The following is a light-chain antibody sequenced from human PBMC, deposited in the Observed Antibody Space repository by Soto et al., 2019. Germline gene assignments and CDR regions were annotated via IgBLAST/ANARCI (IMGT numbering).Light chain of an antibody. Sequence: QSVLTQPASVSGSPGQSITISCTGTSSDVGGYNYVSWYQQHPGKAPKLMIYDVSNRPSGVSNRFSVSKSGNTASLTISGLQAEDEADYYCSSYTSSSTLEAVFGTGTKLTVL. CDR3: SSYTSSSTLEAV. CDR1: SSDVGGYNY. J-gene: IGLJ1*01. CDR2: DVS. V-gene: IGLV2-14*01.